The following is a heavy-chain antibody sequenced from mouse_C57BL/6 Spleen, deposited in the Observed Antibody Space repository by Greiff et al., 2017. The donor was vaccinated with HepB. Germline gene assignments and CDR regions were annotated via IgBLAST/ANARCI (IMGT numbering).Heavy chain of an antibody. CDR3: ARENYYCPFAY. V-gene: IGHV1-63*01. CDR2: IYPGGGKT. D-gene: IGHD1-1*01. Sequence: VQLQQSGAELVRPGTSVKMSCKASGYTFTNYWIGWVKQRPGHGLEWIGEIYPGGGKTNYNEKFKGKATLTADKSSSTAYRQFSSLTSEDSAIDYCARENYYCPFAYWGQGTLVTVSA. CDR1: GYTFTNYW. J-gene: IGHJ3*01.